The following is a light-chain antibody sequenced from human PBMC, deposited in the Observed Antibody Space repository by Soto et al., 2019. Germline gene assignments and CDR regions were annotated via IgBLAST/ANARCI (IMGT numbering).Light chain of an antibody. CDR2: GAS. Sequence: DIQMTQSPSSLSASVGDRVTITCRASQSISSFLNWYQEKPGKAPKVLIYGASSLQSGVPSRFSGSGSGTDFTLTISSLQPEDFATYYCQQSYNTPRTFGQGTKVDIK. CDR3: QQSYNTPRT. V-gene: IGKV1-39*01. CDR1: QSISSF. J-gene: IGKJ1*01.